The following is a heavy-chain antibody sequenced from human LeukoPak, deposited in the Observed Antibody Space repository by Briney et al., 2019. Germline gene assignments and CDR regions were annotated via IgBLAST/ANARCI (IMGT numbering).Heavy chain of an antibody. Sequence: GGSLRLSCAASGFTFSSYGMHWVRQAPGKGLEWVTFIRYDGSNKYYADSVKGRFTISRDNSKNTLYLQMNSLRAEDTAVYYCAREIGYSSSWYGIYFDYWGQGTLVTVSS. D-gene: IGHD6-13*01. CDR1: GFTFSSYG. CDR2: IRYDGSNK. CDR3: AREIGYSSSWYGIYFDY. V-gene: IGHV3-30*02. J-gene: IGHJ4*02.